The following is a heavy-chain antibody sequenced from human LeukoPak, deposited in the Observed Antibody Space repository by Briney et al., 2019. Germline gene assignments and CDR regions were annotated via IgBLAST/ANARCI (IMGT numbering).Heavy chain of an antibody. V-gene: IGHV3-30*18. CDR1: GFTFSSYG. CDR3: AKDLFRIFGSSWSPHYYYYYGMDV. CDR2: ISYDGSNK. J-gene: IGHJ6*02. D-gene: IGHD6-13*01. Sequence: GGSLRLSCAASGFTFSSYGMHWVRQAPGKGLEWVAVISYDGSNKYYADSVKGRFTVSRDNSKNTLYLQMNSLRAEDTAVYYCAKDLFRIFGSSWSPHYYYYYGMDVWGQGTTVTVSS.